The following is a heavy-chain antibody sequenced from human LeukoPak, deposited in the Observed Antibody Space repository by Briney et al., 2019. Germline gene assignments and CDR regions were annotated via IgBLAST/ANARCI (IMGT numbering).Heavy chain of an antibody. V-gene: IGHV3-23*01. D-gene: IGHD2-2*01. Sequence: GGSLRLSCAASGFSFSNSAMNWVRQAPGKGLEWVAGLGRGGEYKYYADSVKGRFTISRDNSKDTVSLQMNSLRAEDSAIYFCVKDRPCETCMPMDAWGQGTTVTVSS. J-gene: IGHJ6*02. CDR1: GFSFSNSA. CDR3: VKDRPCETCMPMDA. CDR2: LGRGGEYK.